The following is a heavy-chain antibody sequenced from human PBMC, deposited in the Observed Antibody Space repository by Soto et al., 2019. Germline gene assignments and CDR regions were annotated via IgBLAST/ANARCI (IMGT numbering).Heavy chain of an antibody. D-gene: IGHD6-13*01. J-gene: IGHJ6*02. Sequence: ASVKVSCKASGYTFTSYGISWVRQTPGQGLEWMGRISAYNGNTNYAQKLQGRVTMTTDTSTSTAYMELRSLRPDDTAVYYCARDMAAAGTFYYGMDVWGQGTTVTVSS. CDR3: ARDMAAAGTFYYGMDV. CDR1: GYTFTSYG. V-gene: IGHV1-18*01. CDR2: ISAYNGNT.